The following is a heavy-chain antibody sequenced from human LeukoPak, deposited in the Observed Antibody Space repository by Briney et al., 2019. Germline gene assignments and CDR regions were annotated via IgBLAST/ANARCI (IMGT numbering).Heavy chain of an antibody. V-gene: IGHV3-23*01. D-gene: IGHD3-10*01. CDR2: ISGSGGST. CDR3: AKDLWDYGSGSYYIPFDY. J-gene: IGHJ4*02. Sequence: GGSLRLSCAASGFTFSSYAMSWVRQAPGKGLGWFSAISGSGGSTYYADSVKGRFTISRDNSKNTLYLQMNSLRAEDTAVYYCAKDLWDYGSGSYYIPFDYWGQGTLVTVSS. CDR1: GFTFSSYA.